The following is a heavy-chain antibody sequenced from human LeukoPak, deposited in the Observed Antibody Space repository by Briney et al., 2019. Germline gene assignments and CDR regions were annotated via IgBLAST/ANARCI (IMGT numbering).Heavy chain of an antibody. Sequence: SETLSLTCTVSGGSISSSSYYWGWIRQPPGKGLEWIGSIYYSGSTYYNPSLKSRVTISVDTSKNQFPLKLSSVTAADTAVYYCARDRYRGFDYWGQGTLVTVSS. V-gene: IGHV4-39*06. CDR2: IYYSGST. J-gene: IGHJ4*02. CDR3: ARDRYRGFDY. D-gene: IGHD1-1*01. CDR1: GGSISSSSYY.